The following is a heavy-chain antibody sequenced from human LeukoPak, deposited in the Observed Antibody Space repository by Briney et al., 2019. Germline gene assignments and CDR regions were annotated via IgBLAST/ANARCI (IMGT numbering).Heavy chain of an antibody. CDR3: ARDYTRSWEVPAATV. V-gene: IGHV3-30*04. CDR1: GFTFSSYA. J-gene: IGHJ4*02. D-gene: IGHD2-2*01. Sequence: GRSLRLSCAASGFTFSSYAMHWVRQAPGKGLEWVAVISYDGSNKYYADSVKGRFTISRDNSKNTLYLQMNSLRAEDTAVYYCARDYTRSWEVPAATVWGQGTLVTVSS. CDR2: ISYDGSNK.